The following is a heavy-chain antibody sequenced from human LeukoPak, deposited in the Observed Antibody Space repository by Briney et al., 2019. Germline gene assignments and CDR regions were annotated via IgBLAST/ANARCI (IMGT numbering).Heavy chain of an antibody. CDR2: IYTSGST. J-gene: IGHJ3*02. CDR1: GGSISSGSYY. CDR3: AREGRGYSSRDAFDI. D-gene: IGHD5-18*01. V-gene: IGHV4-61*02. Sequence: SETLSLTCTVSGGSISSGSYYWSWIRQPAGKGLEWIGRIYTSGSTNYNPSLKSRVTISVDTSKNQFSLKLSSVTAADTAVYYCAREGRGYSSRDAFDIWGQGTMVTVSS.